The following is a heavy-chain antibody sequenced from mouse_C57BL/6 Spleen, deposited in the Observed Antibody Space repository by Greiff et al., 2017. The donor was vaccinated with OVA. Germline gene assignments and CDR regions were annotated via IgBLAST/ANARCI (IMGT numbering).Heavy chain of an antibody. D-gene: IGHD1-1*01. CDR2: ISDGGSYT. Sequence: EVQLQESGGGLVKPGGSLKLSCAASGFTFSSYAMSWVRQTPEKRLEWVATISDGGSYTYYPDNVKGRFTISRDNAKNNLYLQMSHLKSEDTAMYYCARDDYGLYAMDYWGQGTSVTVSS. CDR1: GFTFSSYA. V-gene: IGHV5-4*01. CDR3: ARDDYGLYAMDY. J-gene: IGHJ4*01.